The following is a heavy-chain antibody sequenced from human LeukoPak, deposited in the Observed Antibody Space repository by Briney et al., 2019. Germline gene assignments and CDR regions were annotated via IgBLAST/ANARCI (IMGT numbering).Heavy chain of an antibody. CDR3: ARCGDQDIVVVPAACPWRL. Sequence: ASVKVSCKASGYTFTGYYMHWVRQAPGQGLEWMGWINPNSGGTNYAQKFQGRVTMNRDTSISTAYMELSRLRSDDTAVYYCARCGDQDIVVVPAACPWRLWDQGTLVTVSS. D-gene: IGHD2-2*01. V-gene: IGHV1-2*02. CDR1: GYTFTGYY. CDR2: INPNSGGT. J-gene: IGHJ4*02.